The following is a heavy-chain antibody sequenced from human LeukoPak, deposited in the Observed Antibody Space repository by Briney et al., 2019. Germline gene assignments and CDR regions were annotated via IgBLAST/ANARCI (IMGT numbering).Heavy chain of an antibody. CDR2: ITGTGSQLDDV. J-gene: IGHJ3*01. CDR1: EFKFSAYS. CDR3: ARETGFADAFDF. Sequence: PGGSLRLSCAAPEFKFSAYSMNWVRQPPGSGLQWASRITGTGSQLDDVDYADSVRGRFTISRDNGKDSLFLEMRGLRVEDTGIYFCARETGFADAFDFWGRGSLVTVSS. V-gene: IGHV3-21*03.